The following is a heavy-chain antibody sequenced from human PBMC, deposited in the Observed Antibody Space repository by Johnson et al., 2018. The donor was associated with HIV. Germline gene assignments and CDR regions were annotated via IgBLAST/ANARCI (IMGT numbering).Heavy chain of an antibody. D-gene: IGHD3-10*01. CDR3: ARSPGEADAFDI. CDR2: ISYDGSNK. V-gene: IGHV3-30*04. CDR1: GFTFDDYA. J-gene: IGHJ3*02. Sequence: VQLVESGGGLVQPGRSLRLSCAASGFTFDDYAMHWVRQAPGKGLEWVAVISYDGSNKYYADSVKGRFTISRDNSKNTLYLQMNSLKTEDTAVYYCARSPGEADAFDIWGQGTMVTVSS.